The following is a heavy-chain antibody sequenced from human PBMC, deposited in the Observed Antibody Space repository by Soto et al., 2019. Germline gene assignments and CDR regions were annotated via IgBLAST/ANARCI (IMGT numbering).Heavy chain of an antibody. CDR2: ISGSGGST. CDR1: GFTFSSYA. D-gene: IGHD3-22*01. J-gene: IGHJ4*02. CDR3: AKYEFEGLYDSSGYYFDY. Sequence: GGSLRLSCAASGFTFSSYAMSWVRQAPGKGLEWVSAISGSGGSTYYADSVKGRFTISRDNSKNTLYLQMNSLRAEDTAVYYCAKYEFEGLYDSSGYYFDYWGQGTLVTVSS. V-gene: IGHV3-23*01.